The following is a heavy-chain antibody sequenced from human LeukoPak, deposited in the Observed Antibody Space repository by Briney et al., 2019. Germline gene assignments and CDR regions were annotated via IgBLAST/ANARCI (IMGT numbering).Heavy chain of an antibody. J-gene: IGHJ5*02. CDR2: IYYSGST. CDR1: GGTISSSSYY. D-gene: IGHD2-15*01. CDR3: ARGTVVAAISWFDP. V-gene: IGHV4-39*01. Sequence: ASETLSLTCTVSGGTISSSSYYWGWIRQPPGKGLEWIGSIYYSGSTYYNPSLKSRVTISVDTSKNQFSLKLSSVTAADTAVYYCARGTVVAAISWFDPWGQGTLVTVSS.